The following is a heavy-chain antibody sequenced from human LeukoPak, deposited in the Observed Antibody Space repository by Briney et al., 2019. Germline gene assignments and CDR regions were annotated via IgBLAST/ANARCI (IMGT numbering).Heavy chain of an antibody. J-gene: IGHJ4*02. CDR3: AKVLVGPTYYFDY. V-gene: IGHV3-23*01. D-gene: IGHD1-26*01. CDR2: ISGSGGST. CDR1: GFTFSSYA. Sequence: PGGSLRLSCAASGFTFSSYAMSWVRQAPGKGLEWDSAISGSGGSTYYADSVKGRFTISRDNSKNTLYLQMNSLRAEDTAIYYCAKVLVGPTYYFDYWGQGTLVTVSS.